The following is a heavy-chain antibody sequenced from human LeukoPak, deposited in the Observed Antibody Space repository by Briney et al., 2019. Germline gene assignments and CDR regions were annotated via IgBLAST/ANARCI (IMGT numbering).Heavy chain of an antibody. CDR2: INHSGST. J-gene: IGHJ1*01. D-gene: IGHD3-3*01. Sequence: PSETLSLTCAVYGGSFSGYYWSWIRRPPGKGLEWIGEINHSGSTNYNPSLKSRVTISVDTSKNQFSLKLSSVTAADTAVYYCARCRRLMTYYDFWSGYSFQHWGQGTLVTVSS. CDR3: ARCRRLMTYYDFWSGYSFQH. V-gene: IGHV4-34*01. CDR1: GGSFSGYY.